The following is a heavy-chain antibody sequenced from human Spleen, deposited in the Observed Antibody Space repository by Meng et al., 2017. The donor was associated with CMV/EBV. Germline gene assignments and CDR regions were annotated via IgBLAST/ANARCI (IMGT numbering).Heavy chain of an antibody. J-gene: IGHJ4*02. V-gene: IGHV1-69*05. CDR3: ARAEGGFLQWLCED. CDR1: GGTFTSYA. CDR2: ILTLFGTT. D-gene: IGHD3-10*01. Sequence: SGGTFTSYAISWVQQAPGQGLEWMGGILTLFGTTNYAQKFQDRVTITTDKSATTVHMELTSLRSEDTAVYYCARAEGGFLQWLCEDWGQGTLVTVSS.